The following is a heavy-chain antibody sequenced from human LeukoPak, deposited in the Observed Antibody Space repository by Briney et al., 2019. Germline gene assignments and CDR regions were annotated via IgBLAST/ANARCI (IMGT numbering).Heavy chain of an antibody. CDR3: ARLITGTTTAFDI. Sequence: SETLSLTCSVSGGSISGYYWTWIRQPAGKGLEWIGRVYTSGSTHYNPSLKTRLTMSVDTSKNQLSLKLSSVTAADTAVYYCARLITGTTTAFDIWGQGTMVTVSS. D-gene: IGHD1-7*01. CDR2: VYTSGST. CDR1: GGSISGYY. V-gene: IGHV4-4*07. J-gene: IGHJ3*02.